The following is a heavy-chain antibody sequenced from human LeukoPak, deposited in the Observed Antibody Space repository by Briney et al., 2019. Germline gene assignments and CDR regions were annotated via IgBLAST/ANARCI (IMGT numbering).Heavy chain of an antibody. Sequence: SVKVSCTASGGTFSSYAISWVRQAPGQGLEWMGGIIPIFGTANYAQKFQGRVTITADESTSTAYMELSSLRSEDTAVYYCARGYSSSWTDAFDIWGQGTMVTVSS. J-gene: IGHJ3*02. D-gene: IGHD6-13*01. CDR3: ARGYSSSWTDAFDI. CDR1: GGTFSSYA. CDR2: IIPIFGTA. V-gene: IGHV1-69*01.